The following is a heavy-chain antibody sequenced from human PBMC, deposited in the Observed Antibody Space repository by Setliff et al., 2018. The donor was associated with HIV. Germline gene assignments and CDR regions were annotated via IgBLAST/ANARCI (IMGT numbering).Heavy chain of an antibody. CDR1: GYSISSGYH. D-gene: IGHD3-9*01. CDR3: PRRWGDILPGPDTFDI. Sequence: SETLSLTCAVSGYSISSGYHWGWIRQPPGKGLEWIGNIYQSGSSYSNPSLKSRVTISIDTSKNQFSLKLSSVSAADTAVYYSPRRWGDILPGPDTFDIWGQGTMVTVSS. V-gene: IGHV4-38-2*01. CDR2: IYQSGSS. J-gene: IGHJ3*02.